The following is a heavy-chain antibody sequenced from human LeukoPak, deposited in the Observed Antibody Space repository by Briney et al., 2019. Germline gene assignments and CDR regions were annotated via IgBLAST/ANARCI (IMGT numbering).Heavy chain of an antibody. CDR1: GFTFSSFA. D-gene: IGHD3-9*01. V-gene: IGHV3-23*01. J-gene: IGHJ5*02. CDR3: ARDHSSYDILTGYPLT. CDR2: INKSGDRT. Sequence: PGGSLRLSCAASGFTFSSFAMTWVRQAPGKGLEWVSTINKSGDRTYYGDYVKGRFTISKDHSKNTLYLQMNSLKAEDTAVYYCARDHSSYDILTGYPLTWGQGTLVTVSS.